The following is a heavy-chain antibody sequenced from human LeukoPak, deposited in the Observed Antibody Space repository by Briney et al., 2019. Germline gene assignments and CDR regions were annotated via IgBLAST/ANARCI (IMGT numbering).Heavy chain of an antibody. V-gene: IGHV4-4*07. CDR3: ARDYCSSTSCYASPSIFRFDP. CDR2: IYTGGST. Sequence: SETLSRTCTGSGGSISSYYWSWIRQPAGQGLEGIVRIYTGGSTNYNPSLKRRATMSVDTSTNQFSLKLSSVTAADTGVYYCARDYCSSTSCYASPSIFRFDPWGQGTLVTVSS. J-gene: IGHJ5*02. D-gene: IGHD2-2*01. CDR1: GGSISSYY.